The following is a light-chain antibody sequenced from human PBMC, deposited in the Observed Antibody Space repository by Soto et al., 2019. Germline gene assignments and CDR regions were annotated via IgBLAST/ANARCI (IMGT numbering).Light chain of an antibody. CDR2: DVS. Sequence: QSVLAQPASVSGSPGQAITISCTGTSSDVGGYTYVSWYQQHPGKAPKFIIHDVSNRPSGVSNRFSGSKSGNTASLTISGLQAEDEADYYCSSYTTSNTRQIVFGTGTQLTVL. J-gene: IGLJ1*01. V-gene: IGLV2-14*01. CDR1: SSDVGGYTY. CDR3: SSYTTSNTRQIV.